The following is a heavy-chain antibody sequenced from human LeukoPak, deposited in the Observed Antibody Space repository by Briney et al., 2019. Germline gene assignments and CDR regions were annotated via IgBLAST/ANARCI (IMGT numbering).Heavy chain of an antibody. D-gene: IGHD3-10*01. CDR3: AKEEGLLWFGELLTYYGMDV. J-gene: IGHJ6*02. Sequence: GGSLRLSCAASGFTFSSYAMSWVRQAPGKGLEWVSAISGSGGSTYYADSVKGRFTISRDNSKNTLYLQMNSLRAEDTAVYYRAKEEGLLWFGELLTYYGMDVWGQGTTVTVSS. CDR1: GFTFSSYA. CDR2: ISGSGGST. V-gene: IGHV3-23*01.